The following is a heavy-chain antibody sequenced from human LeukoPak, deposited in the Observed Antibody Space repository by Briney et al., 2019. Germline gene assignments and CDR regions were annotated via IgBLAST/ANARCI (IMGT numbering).Heavy chain of an antibody. CDR3: ARLPPVRGAVAGIFDY. Sequence: PSETLSLTCTVSGGSISSSSYYWGWIRQPPGKGLEWIGSIYYSGSTYYNPSLKSRVTISVDTSKNQFSLKLSSVTAADTAVYYCARLPPVRGAVAGIFDYWGQGTLVTVSS. J-gene: IGHJ4*02. CDR1: GGSISSSSYY. CDR2: IYYSGST. V-gene: IGHV4-39*01. D-gene: IGHD6-19*01.